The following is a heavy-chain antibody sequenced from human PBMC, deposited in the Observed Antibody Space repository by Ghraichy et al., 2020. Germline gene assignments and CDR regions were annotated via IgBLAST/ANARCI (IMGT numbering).Heavy chain of an antibody. V-gene: IGHV3-66*02. CDR1: GFTVSSNY. CDR3: ARSLAAAGTYYYYGMDV. J-gene: IGHJ6*02. CDR2: IYSGGST. Sequence: GGSLRLSCAASGFTVSSNYMSWVRQAPGKGLEWVSVIYSGGSTYYADSVKGRFTISRDNSKNTLYLQMKSLRAEDTAVYYCARSLAAAGTYYYYGMDVWGQGTTVTVSS. D-gene: IGHD6-13*01.